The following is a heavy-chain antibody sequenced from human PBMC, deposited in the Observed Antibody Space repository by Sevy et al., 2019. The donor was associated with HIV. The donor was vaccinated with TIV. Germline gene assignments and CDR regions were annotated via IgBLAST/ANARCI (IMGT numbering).Heavy chain of an antibody. CDR2: IYTSGST. CDR1: GGSISSYY. J-gene: IGHJ4*02. V-gene: IGHV4-4*07. Sequence: TPSLTCTVSGGSISSYYWSWIRQPAGKGLEWIGRIYTSGSTNYNPSLKSRVTMSVDTSKNQFSLKLSSVTAADTAVYYCAREWDDYGDYGRGFDYWGQGTLVTVSS. CDR3: AREWDDYGDYGRGFDY. D-gene: IGHD4-17*01.